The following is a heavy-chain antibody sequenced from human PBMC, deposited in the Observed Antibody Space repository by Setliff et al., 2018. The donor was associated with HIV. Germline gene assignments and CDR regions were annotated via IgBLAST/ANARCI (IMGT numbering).Heavy chain of an antibody. CDR1: GYTFINYA. V-gene: IGHV7-4-1*02. D-gene: IGHD4-17*01. CDR3: ARALYGDYGGDLNWHDP. Sequence: ASVKVSCKASGYTFINYAMNWVRQAPGQGLEWMGWINTKTGSPTYAQAFTGRFVFSVDTSVTTAYLQISGLKADDTAVYYCARALYGDYGGDLNWHDPWGQGTLVTVSS. CDR2: INTKTGSP. J-gene: IGHJ5*02.